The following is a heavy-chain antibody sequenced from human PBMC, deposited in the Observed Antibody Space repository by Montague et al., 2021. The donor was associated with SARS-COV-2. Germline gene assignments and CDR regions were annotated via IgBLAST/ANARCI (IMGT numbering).Heavy chain of an antibody. CDR1: GFTFSSYA. V-gene: IGHV3-30*04. CDR2: ISTDVNKT. D-gene: IGHD2-15*01. Sequence: SLRLSCAASGFTFSSYAMHWVRQAPGKGLEWVAVISTDVNKTYYADSVKGRFTISRDTSKNTLSLQLNGLRVEDTALYYCAKEQGIGYSDFDHWGQGTLVTVSS. CDR3: AKEQGIGYSDFDH. J-gene: IGHJ4*02.